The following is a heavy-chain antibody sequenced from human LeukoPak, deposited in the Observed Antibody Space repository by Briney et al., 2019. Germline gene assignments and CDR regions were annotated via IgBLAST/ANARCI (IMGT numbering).Heavy chain of an antibody. J-gene: IGHJ5*02. CDR1: GGSISSYY. CDR2: IHYDGNT. CDR3: ARACGSSWYFWFDP. Sequence: SETLSLTCTVSGGSISSYYWSWIRQPPGKGLEWIGYIHYDGNTNYNPSLKSRVTISEDTSKNQFSLKLTSVTAADTAVYYWARACGSSWYFWFDPWGQGTLVTVSS. V-gene: IGHV4-59*13. D-gene: IGHD6-13*01.